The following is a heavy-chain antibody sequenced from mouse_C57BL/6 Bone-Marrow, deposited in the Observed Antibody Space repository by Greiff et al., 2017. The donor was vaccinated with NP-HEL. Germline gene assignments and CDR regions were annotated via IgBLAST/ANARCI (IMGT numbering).Heavy chain of an antibody. CDR3: ARGKAYYSNYWYFDV. Sequence: EVMLVESEGGLVQPGSSMKLSCTASGFTFSDYYMSWVRQVPEKGLEWVANINYDGSSTYYLDSLKSRFIISRDNAKNILYLQMSSLKSEDTATYYCARGKAYYSNYWYFDVWGTGTTVTVSS. J-gene: IGHJ1*03. D-gene: IGHD2-5*01. V-gene: IGHV5-16*01. CDR1: GFTFSDYY. CDR2: INYDGSST.